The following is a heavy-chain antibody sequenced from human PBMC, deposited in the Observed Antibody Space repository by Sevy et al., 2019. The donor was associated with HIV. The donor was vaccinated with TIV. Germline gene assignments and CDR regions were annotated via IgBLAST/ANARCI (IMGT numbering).Heavy chain of an antibody. V-gene: IGHV4-34*01. CDR2: INHREVI. J-gene: IGHJ4*02. CDR1: SGSFSDFY. Sequence: SETLSLTCTVYSGSFSDFYWNWIRQSPGKGLEGIGEINHREVINYNPSLKSRVTITADASTRQFSLMLTSLTAADTAVEYCGRFDTKIKIFGVPRGAYWGPGTLVTVSS. D-gene: IGHD3-3*01. CDR3: GRFDTKIKIFGVPRGAY.